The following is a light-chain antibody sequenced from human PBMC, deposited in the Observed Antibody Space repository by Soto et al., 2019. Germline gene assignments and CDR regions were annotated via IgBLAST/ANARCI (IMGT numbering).Light chain of an antibody. CDR2: GAS. CDR1: QNVYTN. Sequence: ETVMTQSPATLSASPGETATLSCRASQNVYTNLAWYQQKPGQAPRLVLYGASTRATGVPARFSGSGSGTEFTLTISSLQSEDFAVYYCQQRSNWPLTFGGGAKVDIK. V-gene: IGKV3-15*01. CDR3: QQRSNWPLT. J-gene: IGKJ4*01.